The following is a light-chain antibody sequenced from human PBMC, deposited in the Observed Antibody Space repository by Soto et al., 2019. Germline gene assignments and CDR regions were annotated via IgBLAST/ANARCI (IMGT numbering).Light chain of an antibody. J-gene: IGKJ5*01. Sequence: EIVLTQSPVTLSLSPGARATLSCRASQSVSSYLAWYQQKPGQAPRLLIYDASNRATGIPARFSGSGSGTDFTLTIDNLEPEDFAVYYCQQRSNWPPITFGQGTRLEIK. CDR3: QQRSNWPPIT. V-gene: IGKV3-11*01. CDR2: DAS. CDR1: QSVSSY.